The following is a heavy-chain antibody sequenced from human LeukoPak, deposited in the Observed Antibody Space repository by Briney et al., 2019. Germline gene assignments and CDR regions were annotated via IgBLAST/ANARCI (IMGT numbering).Heavy chain of an antibody. J-gene: IGHJ6*02. CDR3: ARGHSATIFGVAPYYYYGMDV. CDR2: INAGNGNT. V-gene: IGHV1-3*01. D-gene: IGHD3-3*01. Sequence: ASVKVSCKASGYTFTSYYMHWVRQAPGQRLEWMGWINAGNGNTKYSQKFQGRVTITRDTSASTAYMELSSLRSEDTAVYYCARGHSATIFGVAPYYYYGMDVWGQGTTVTVSS. CDR1: GYTFTSYY.